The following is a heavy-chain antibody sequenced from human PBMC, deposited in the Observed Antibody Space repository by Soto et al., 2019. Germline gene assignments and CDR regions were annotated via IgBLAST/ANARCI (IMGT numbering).Heavy chain of an antibody. V-gene: IGHV3-30*03. CDR3: AHSGPMGRGINRPAYYYIMDV. D-gene: IGHD3-10*01. Sequence: QVQLVESGGGVVQPGRSLRLSCVVSGLTFSRFGMHWVRQAPGKGLEWVAMTSNDGSNKDYADSVQGRFTISRDNSKKFLYLKMNSLRVEDTAVYYCAHSGPMGRGINRPAYYYIMDVWGQGTKVTVSS. J-gene: IGHJ6*02. CDR2: TSNDGSNK. CDR1: GLTFSRFG.